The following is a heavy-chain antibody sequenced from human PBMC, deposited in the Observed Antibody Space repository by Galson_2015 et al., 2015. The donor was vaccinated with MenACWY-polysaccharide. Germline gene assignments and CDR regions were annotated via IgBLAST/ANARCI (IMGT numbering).Heavy chain of an antibody. V-gene: IGHV4/OR15-8*01. Sequence: ETLSLTCGVSGGSVSDDWWSWVRQPPGKGLEWTGEMNPSRTPNYKPSLKSRVTISVDRSKNQLSLMLTSVTAANTAVYYCARNQYWGFDYWGQGTLVTVSS. J-gene: IGHJ4*02. CDR1: GGSVSDDW. CDR3: ARNQYWGFDY. CDR2: MNPSRTP. D-gene: IGHD2/OR15-2a*01.